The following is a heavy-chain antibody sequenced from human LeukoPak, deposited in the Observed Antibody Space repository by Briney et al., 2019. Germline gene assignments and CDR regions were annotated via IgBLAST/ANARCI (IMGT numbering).Heavy chain of an antibody. V-gene: IGHV3-43*01. J-gene: IGHJ6*03. D-gene: IGHD5-12*01. Sequence: PGGSLRLSCAAARFTFDDYNMHWVRQVPGKGLEWVSLITWNGDSTYYADSVEGRFTISRDNSKNALYLQMNSLRTEDTALYYCAKDKWLRGYYYYYMDVWGKGTTVTVSS. CDR3: AKDKWLRGYYYYYMDV. CDR2: ITWNGDST. CDR1: RFTFDDYN.